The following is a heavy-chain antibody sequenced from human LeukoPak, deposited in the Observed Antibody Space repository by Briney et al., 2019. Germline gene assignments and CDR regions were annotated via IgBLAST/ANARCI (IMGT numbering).Heavy chain of an antibody. V-gene: IGHV3-21*01. CDR1: GFTFSSYS. J-gene: IGHJ4*02. CDR2: ISSSSSYI. CDR3: ARGWPGIVATINY. D-gene: IGHD5-12*01. Sequence: GGSLRLSCAASGFTFSSYSMNWVRQAPGKGLEWVSSISSSSSYIYYADSVKGRFTISRDNAENSLYLQMNSLRAEDTAVYYCARGWPGIVATINYWGQGTLVTVSS.